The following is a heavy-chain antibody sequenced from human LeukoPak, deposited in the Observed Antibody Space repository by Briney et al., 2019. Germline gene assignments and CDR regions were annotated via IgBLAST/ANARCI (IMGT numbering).Heavy chain of an antibody. Sequence: PSETLSLTCTVSGGSISSYYWSWIRQPPGKGLEWIGYIYYSGTTNYNPSLKSRVTMSVDTPRNQFSLRLSSVTAADTAVYYCARFPRVNSIDYWGQGALVTVSS. CDR1: GGSISSYY. CDR2: IYYSGTT. J-gene: IGHJ4*02. V-gene: IGHV4-59*08. CDR3: ARFPRVNSIDY. D-gene: IGHD2-21*01.